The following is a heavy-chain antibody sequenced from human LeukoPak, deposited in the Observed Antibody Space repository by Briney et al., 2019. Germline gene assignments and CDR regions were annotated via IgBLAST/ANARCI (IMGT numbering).Heavy chain of an antibody. D-gene: IGHD2-21*02. CDR3: VKGVSAVFPDSRVLDY. Sequence: SGGSLRLSCAASGFTFSSYAMSWVRQAPGKGLEWVSAISGSGGSTYYADSVKGRFTISRDNSKNTLYLQMNSLRAEDTAVYYCVKGVSAVFPDSRVLDYWGQGTQVTVSS. J-gene: IGHJ4*02. CDR1: GFTFSSYA. CDR2: ISGSGGST. V-gene: IGHV3-23*01.